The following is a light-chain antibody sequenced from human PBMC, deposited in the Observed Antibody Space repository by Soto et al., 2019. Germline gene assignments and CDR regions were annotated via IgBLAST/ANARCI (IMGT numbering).Light chain of an antibody. CDR1: QSVSGSY. CDR2: GAS. CDR3: KQRHMWPIT. V-gene: IGKV3D-20*02. Sequence: EIVLTQSPGTLSLSPGERATLSCRASQSVSGSYLAWYQQKPGPAPRLLIYGASSRATGIQDRFSGSASGTDFTLTIRSLEPEDSAVYYCKQRHMWPITFGQGTRLEIK. J-gene: IGKJ5*01.